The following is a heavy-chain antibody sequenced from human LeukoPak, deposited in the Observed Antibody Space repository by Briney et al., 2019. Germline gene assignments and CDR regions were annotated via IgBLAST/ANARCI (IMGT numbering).Heavy chain of an antibody. CDR2: IIPIFGTA. Sequence: SVKVSCMESVGTFISYVISGVRPAPGQGLGWMGRIIPIFGTANYAQKFQGRVTITTDESTSTAYMELSSLRSEDTAVYYYARDQGDWNYYNSLLPYFDYWGQGTLVTVSS. CDR3: ARDQGDWNYYNSLLPYFDY. J-gene: IGHJ4*02. CDR1: VGTFISYV. D-gene: IGHD1-7*01. V-gene: IGHV1-69*05.